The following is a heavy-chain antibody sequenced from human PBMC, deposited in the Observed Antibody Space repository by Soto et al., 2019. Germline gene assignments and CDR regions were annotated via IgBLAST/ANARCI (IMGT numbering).Heavy chain of an antibody. CDR1: GYTFTSYG. V-gene: IGHV1-18*01. CDR3: ARDEGVVVVAAILYYYYGMDV. D-gene: IGHD2-15*01. Sequence: GASVKVSCKASGYTFTSYGISWVRQAPGQGLEWMGWISAYNGNTNYAQKLQGRVTMTTDTSTSTAYMELRSLRSDDTAVYYCARDEGVVVVAAILYYYYGMDVWGQGTTVTVS. J-gene: IGHJ6*02. CDR2: ISAYNGNT.